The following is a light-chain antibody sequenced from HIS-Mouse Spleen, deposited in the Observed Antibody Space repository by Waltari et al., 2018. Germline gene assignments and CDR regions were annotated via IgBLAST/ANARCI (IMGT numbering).Light chain of an antibody. V-gene: IGLV2-23*03. CDR1: SSDDGCYNL. CDR2: EGS. Sequence: QSALTRCGSVSGSPGKPITISCTGTSSDDGCYNLVSWYQQHPGKAPKPMIYEGSKRPSGVSNRFSGSKSGNTASLQIYGLQAEDEADYYCCSYEGSSTFGVFGGGTKLTVL. CDR3: CSYEGSSTFGV. J-gene: IGLJ3*02.